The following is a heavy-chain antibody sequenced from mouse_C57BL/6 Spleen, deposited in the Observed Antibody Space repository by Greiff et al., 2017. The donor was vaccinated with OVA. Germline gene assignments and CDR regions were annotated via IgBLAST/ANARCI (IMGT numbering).Heavy chain of an antibody. J-gene: IGHJ2*01. D-gene: IGHD2-10*02. CDR2: INYDGSST. V-gene: IGHV5-16*01. Sequence: EVMLVESEGGLVQPGSSMKLSCTASGFTFSDYYMAWVRQVPEKGLEWVANINYDGSSTYYLDSLKSRFIISRDNAKNILYLQMSSLKSEDTATYYCARERTSLDYFDYWGQGTTLTVSS. CDR1: GFTFSDYY. CDR3: ARERTSLDYFDY.